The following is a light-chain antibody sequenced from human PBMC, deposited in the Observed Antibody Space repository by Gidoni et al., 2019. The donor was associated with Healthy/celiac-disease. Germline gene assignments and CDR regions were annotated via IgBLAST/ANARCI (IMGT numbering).Light chain of an antibody. CDR1: NIGSKS. Sequence: SYVLTQPPSVSVAPGKTARITCGGNNIGSKSVHWYQQKPGKAPVLVVYDDSDRPSGIPERFCGSNSGNTATLTISRVEAGDEADYYCQVWDSSSDAWVFGGGTKLTVL. V-gene: IGLV3-21*03. CDR2: DDS. J-gene: IGLJ3*02. CDR3: QVWDSSSDAWV.